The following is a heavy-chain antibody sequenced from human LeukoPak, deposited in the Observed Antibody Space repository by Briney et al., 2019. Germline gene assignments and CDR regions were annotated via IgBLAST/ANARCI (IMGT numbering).Heavy chain of an antibody. Sequence: QPGGSLRLSCVGFGFTFSDHYMDWVRQAPGKGLEWVGRSRNKPNGYTTEYATSLKGRFTISRDDSGGSMSLQLSSLRTEDTAVYYCARNPNYSGTYYDAFDIWGQGTMVTVSS. D-gene: IGHD1-26*01. CDR3: ARNPNYSGTYYDAFDI. CDR1: GFTFSDHY. CDR2: SRNKPNGYTT. J-gene: IGHJ3*02. V-gene: IGHV3-72*01.